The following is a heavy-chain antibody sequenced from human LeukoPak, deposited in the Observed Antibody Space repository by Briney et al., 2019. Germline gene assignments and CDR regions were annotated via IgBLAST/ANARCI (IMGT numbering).Heavy chain of an antibody. CDR2: IIPILGIA. V-gene: IGHV1-69*04. J-gene: IGHJ6*02. CDR3: AREGSGYDYYYGMDV. D-gene: IGHD5-12*01. CDR1: GGTFSSYA. Sequence: SVKVSCKASGGTFSSYAISWVRQAPGQGLEWMGRIIPILGIANYAQKFQGRVTITADKSTSTAYMELSSLRSEDTAVYYCAREGSGYDYYYGMDVWGQGTTVTVSS.